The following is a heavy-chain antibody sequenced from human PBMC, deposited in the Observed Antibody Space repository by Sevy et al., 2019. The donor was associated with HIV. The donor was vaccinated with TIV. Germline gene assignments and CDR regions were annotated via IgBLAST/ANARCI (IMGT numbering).Heavy chain of an antibody. CDR1: GYTLTELS. CDR3: ATAGRAVGYYYYMDV. Sequence: ASVKVSCKVSGYTLTELSMHWVRQAPGKGLEWMGGFDPEDGETIYAQKFRGRVTMTEDTSTDTAYMELSSLRSEDTAVYYCATAGRAVGYYYYMDVWGKGTTVTVSS. J-gene: IGHJ6*03. D-gene: IGHD1-26*01. V-gene: IGHV1-24*01. CDR2: FDPEDGET.